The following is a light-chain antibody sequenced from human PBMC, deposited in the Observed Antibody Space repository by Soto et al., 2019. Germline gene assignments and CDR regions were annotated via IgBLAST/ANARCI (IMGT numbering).Light chain of an antibody. CDR2: CVS. CDR1: QNIVPD. Sequence: EIVMTQSPATLSVSPGERATLSCRASQNIVPDLAWYQHRPGRTPRLLIYCVSTRATGVPARFSGSGSGTEFNLTTSSLQSEDFAVYYCRQHIHWRTFGQGTKLEVK. V-gene: IGKV3-15*01. CDR3: RQHIHWRT. J-gene: IGKJ2*01.